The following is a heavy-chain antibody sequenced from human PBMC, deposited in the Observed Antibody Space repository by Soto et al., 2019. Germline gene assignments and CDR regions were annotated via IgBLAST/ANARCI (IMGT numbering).Heavy chain of an antibody. V-gene: IGHV4-30-4*01. CDR3: ARDIVGPFDY. Sequence: PSETLSLTCTVSGGSISSGDYYWSWIRQPPGKGLEGIGYIYYSGSTYYSPSLKSRVTISVDTSKNQFSLKLSSVTAADTAVYGCARDIVGPFDYWGQGTLVTVSS. J-gene: IGHJ4*02. CDR1: GGSISSGDYY. CDR2: IYYSGST. D-gene: IGHD1-26*01.